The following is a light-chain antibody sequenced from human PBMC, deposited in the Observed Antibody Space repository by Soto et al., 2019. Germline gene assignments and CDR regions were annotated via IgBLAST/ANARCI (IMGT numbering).Light chain of an antibody. Sequence: EIVLTQSPGTLSLSLGEGATLSCRASQSVSNNFVAWYQQRPGKAPRLLIYGSSSRASGIPDRFSGSGSGTDFTLTISRLEPEDFAVYYCQQYCCSLLSFGGGTKVEIK. V-gene: IGKV3-20*01. CDR2: GSS. CDR3: QQYCCSLLS. CDR1: QSVSNNF. J-gene: IGKJ4*01.